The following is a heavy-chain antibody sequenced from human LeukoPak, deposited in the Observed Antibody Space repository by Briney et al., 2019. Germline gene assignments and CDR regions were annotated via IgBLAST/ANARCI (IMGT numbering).Heavy chain of an antibody. V-gene: IGHV4-59*04. CDR2: IYYSGST. Sequence: SETLSLTCTVSGGSINSYYWSWIRQPPGKGLEWIGSIYYSGSTYYNPSLKSRVTISVDTSKNQFSLKLSSVTAADTAVYYCARHGGRFLEWLSFDYWGQGTLVTVSS. CDR3: ARHGGRFLEWLSFDY. D-gene: IGHD3-3*01. CDR1: GGSINSYY. J-gene: IGHJ4*02.